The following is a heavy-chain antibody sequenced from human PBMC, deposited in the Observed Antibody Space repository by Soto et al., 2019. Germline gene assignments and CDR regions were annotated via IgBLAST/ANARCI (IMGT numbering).Heavy chain of an antibody. J-gene: IGHJ3*02. CDR3: ARDQGVVPAAIVLAAFDI. CDR2: ISSSSSYI. CDR1: GFTFSSYS. V-gene: IGHV3-21*01. Sequence: GGSLRLSCAASGFTFSSYSMNWVRQAPGKGLEWVSSISSSSSYIYYADSVKGRFTISRDNAKNSLYLQMNSLRAEDTAVYYCARDQGVVPAAIVLAAFDIWGQGTMVTVSS. D-gene: IGHD2-2*02.